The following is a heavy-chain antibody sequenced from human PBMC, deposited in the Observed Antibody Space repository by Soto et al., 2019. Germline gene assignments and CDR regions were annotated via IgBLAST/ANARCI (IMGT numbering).Heavy chain of an antibody. V-gene: IGHV4-59*01. CDR2: IYYSGST. J-gene: IGHJ4*02. D-gene: IGHD3-22*01. CDR3: ARGGYYNSGYYDY. Sequence: PSETLSLTCTVSGGSISSYYWSWIRQPPGKGLEWIGYIYYSGSTNYNPSLKSRVTISVDTSKNQFSLKLSSVTAADTAVYYCARGGYYNSGYYDYWGQGTLVTVSS. CDR1: GGSISSYY.